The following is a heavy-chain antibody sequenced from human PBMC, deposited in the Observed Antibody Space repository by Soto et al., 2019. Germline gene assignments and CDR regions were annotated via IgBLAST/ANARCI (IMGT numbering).Heavy chain of an antibody. J-gene: IGHJ3*02. V-gene: IGHV4-59*01. D-gene: IGHD5-12*01. CDR1: GGSISTFY. CDR2: IYYTGTT. Sequence: SETLSLTCTVSGGSISTFYWSWVRQPPGKGLEWIGYIYYTGTTNYNPSLRSRVTISIDASKDQFSLKLNSVTAADTAVYFCAREVFSRLYDSGYDCPDGAFDIWGRGKMVTVSS. CDR3: AREVFSRLYDSGYDCPDGAFDI.